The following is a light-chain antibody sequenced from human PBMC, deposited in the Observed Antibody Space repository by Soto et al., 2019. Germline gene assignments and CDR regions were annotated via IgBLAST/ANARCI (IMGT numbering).Light chain of an antibody. V-gene: IGLV1-47*01. CDR1: SSNIGSKY. CDR3: ASWDAGVSGPA. J-gene: IGLJ2*01. Sequence: QSVLTQPPSASGTPGQRVTISCSGSSSNIGSKYVYWYQQLPGTAPKLLMYRNNQRPSGVPDRFSGSKSGTSASLAISGLRSEDEVEYYCASWDAGVSGPAFGGGTKLTVL. CDR2: RNN.